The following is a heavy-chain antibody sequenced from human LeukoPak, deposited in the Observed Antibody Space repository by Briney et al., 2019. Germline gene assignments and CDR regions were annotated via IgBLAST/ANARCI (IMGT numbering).Heavy chain of an antibody. CDR3: ARVRLARWLQFSTDAFDI. V-gene: IGHV4-59*12. Sequence: SETLSLTCTVSGGSISSYYWSWIRQPPGKGLEWIGSIYYSGSTYYNPSLKSRVTISVDTSKNQFSLKLSSVTAADTTVYYCARVRLARWLQFSTDAFDIWGQGTMVTVSS. CDR2: IYYSGST. J-gene: IGHJ3*02. CDR1: GGSISSYY. D-gene: IGHD5-24*01.